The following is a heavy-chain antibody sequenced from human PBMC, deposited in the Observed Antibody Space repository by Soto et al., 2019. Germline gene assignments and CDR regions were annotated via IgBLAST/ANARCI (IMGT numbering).Heavy chain of an antibody. CDR3: ARHMAAPLRYFDWLYDY. CDR2: IYYSGST. D-gene: IGHD3-9*01. Sequence: SETLSLTCTVSGGSISSYYWSWIRQPPGKGLEWIGYIYYSGSTNYNPSLKSRVTISVDTSKNQFSLKLSSVTAADTAVYYCARHMAAPLRYFDWLYDYWGQGTLVTVSS. J-gene: IGHJ4*02. CDR1: GGSISSYY. V-gene: IGHV4-59*08.